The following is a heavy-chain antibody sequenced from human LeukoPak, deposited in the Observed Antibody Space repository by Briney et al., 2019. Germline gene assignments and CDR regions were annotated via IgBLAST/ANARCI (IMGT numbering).Heavy chain of an antibody. J-gene: IGHJ4*02. CDR3: ARDMTGYSYGQGLDY. V-gene: IGHV3-30-3*01. CDR2: ISYDGSNK. D-gene: IGHD5-18*01. CDR1: GFTFSSYA. Sequence: GSLSLSFAASGFTFSSYAMHWVRQAPGKGLEWVAIISYDGSNKYYADSVKGRFTISRDNSKNTLWLQMNSLRAEDTAVYYCARDMTGYSYGQGLDYWGQGTLVTVSS.